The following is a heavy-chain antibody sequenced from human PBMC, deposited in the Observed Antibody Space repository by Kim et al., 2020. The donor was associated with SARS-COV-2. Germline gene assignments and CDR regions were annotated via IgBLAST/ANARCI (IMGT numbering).Heavy chain of an antibody. CDR3: ARSQQLDGDYYDYGMDV. V-gene: IGHV4-31*01. Sequence: LKSLVTISVDTSKNQFSLKLSSVTAADTAVYYCARSQQLDGDYYDYGMDVWGQGTTVTVSS. J-gene: IGHJ6*02. D-gene: IGHD6-13*01.